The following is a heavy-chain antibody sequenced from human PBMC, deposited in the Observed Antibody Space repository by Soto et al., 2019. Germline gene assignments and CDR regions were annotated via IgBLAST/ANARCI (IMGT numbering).Heavy chain of an antibody. D-gene: IGHD4-4*01. J-gene: IGHJ4*02. CDR1: GGTFSPYT. V-gene: IGHV1-69*08. Sequence: QVQLVQSGAEVKKPGSSVKVSCKASGGTFSPYTITWVRQAPGQGLEWMGRIIPMFDITNYALKFQDRVTIPADRSTITACLELRSLRSEDWAVYFCARDWDSQIPTGASGGAGGQGTLVTVSS. CDR3: ARDWDSQIPTGASGGA. CDR2: IIPMFDIT.